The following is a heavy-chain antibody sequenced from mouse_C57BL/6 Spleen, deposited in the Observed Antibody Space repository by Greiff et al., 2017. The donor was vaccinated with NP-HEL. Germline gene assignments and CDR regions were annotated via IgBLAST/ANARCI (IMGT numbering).Heavy chain of an antibody. CDR2: IDPENGDT. J-gene: IGHJ2*01. V-gene: IGHV14-4*01. CDR1: GFNIKDDY. D-gene: IGHD4-1*02. Sequence: EVQLQQSGAELVRPGASVKLSCTASGFNIKDDYMHWVKQRPEQGLEWIGWIDPENGDTEYASKFQGKATITADTSSNTAYLQLSSLTSEDTAVYYCTTNWDENFDYWGQGTTLTVSS. CDR3: TTNWDENFDY.